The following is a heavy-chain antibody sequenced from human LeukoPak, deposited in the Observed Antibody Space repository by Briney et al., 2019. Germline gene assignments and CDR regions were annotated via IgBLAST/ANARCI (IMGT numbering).Heavy chain of an antibody. CDR1: GYSISSGYY. Sequence: SETLSLTCTVSGYSISSGYYWGWIRQPPGKGLEWIGSIYHSGSTYYNPSLKSRVTISVDTSKNQFSLKLSSVTAADTAVYYCARTRGYSYGYGDYWGQGTLVTVSS. V-gene: IGHV4-38-2*02. CDR3: ARTRGYSYGYGDY. J-gene: IGHJ4*02. CDR2: IYHSGST. D-gene: IGHD5-18*01.